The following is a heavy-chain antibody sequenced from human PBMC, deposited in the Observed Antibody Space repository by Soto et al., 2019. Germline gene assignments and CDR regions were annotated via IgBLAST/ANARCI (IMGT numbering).Heavy chain of an antibody. J-gene: IGHJ5*02. D-gene: IGHD1-7*01. CDR1: GGSISSYY. Sequence: SETLSLTCTVSGGSISSYYWSWIRQPPGKGLEWIGYVYYSGSTNYNPSLKSRVTISVDTSKNQFSLKLSSVTAADTAVYYCARYRVSAAGTIGWWFDHWGQGTLVTVSS. CDR2: VYYSGST. V-gene: IGHV4-59*01. CDR3: ARYRVSAAGTIGWWFDH.